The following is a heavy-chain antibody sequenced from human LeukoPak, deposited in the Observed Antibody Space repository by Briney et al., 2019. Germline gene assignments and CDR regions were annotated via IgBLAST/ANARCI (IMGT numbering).Heavy chain of an antibody. D-gene: IGHD5-12*01. CDR3: ARDLEIVATIALDY. J-gene: IGHJ4*02. V-gene: IGHV4-59*01. CDR1: GGSISSYY. Sequence: PSETLSLTCTVSGGSISSYYWSWIRQPPGKGLEWIGYIYYSGSTNYNPSLKSRVTISVDTSKNQFPLKLSSVTAADTAVYYCARDLEIVATIALDYWGQGTLVTVSS. CDR2: IYYSGST.